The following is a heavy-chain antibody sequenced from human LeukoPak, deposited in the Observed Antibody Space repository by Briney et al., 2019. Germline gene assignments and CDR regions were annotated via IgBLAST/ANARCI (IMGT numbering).Heavy chain of an antibody. Sequence: SETLSLTCAVYGGSFSGYYWSWIRQPPGKGLEWIGEINHSGSTNYNPSLKSRVTISVDTSKNQFSLKLSSVTAADTAVYYCARDDKDDSSGYYYYYYGMDVWGQGTTVTVSS. CDR2: INHSGST. J-gene: IGHJ6*02. CDR1: GGSFSGYY. D-gene: IGHD3-22*01. V-gene: IGHV4-34*01. CDR3: ARDDKDDSSGYYYYYYGMDV.